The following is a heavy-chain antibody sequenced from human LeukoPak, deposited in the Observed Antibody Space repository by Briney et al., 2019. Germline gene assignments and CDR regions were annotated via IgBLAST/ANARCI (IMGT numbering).Heavy chain of an antibody. Sequence: SETLSLTCTVSGGSINSGSYFWTSIRQPAAKVGGWIGRLYTRGSTNYNPSLKSRVTISVDRSKKQLSPKLSSVIAADTAVYYCARRRYLTGIFDYGGQGTLVTVSS. V-gene: IGHV4-61*02. CDR2: LYTRGST. CDR1: GGSINSGSYF. J-gene: IGHJ4*02. D-gene: IGHD1-14*01. CDR3: ARRRYLTGIFDY.